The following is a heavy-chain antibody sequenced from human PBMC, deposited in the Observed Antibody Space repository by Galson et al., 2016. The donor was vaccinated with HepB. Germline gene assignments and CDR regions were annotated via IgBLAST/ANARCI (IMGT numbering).Heavy chain of an antibody. CDR2: ITTESGDP. V-gene: IGHV7-4-1*02. CDR1: GYTFTTYG. D-gene: IGHD6-13*01. Sequence: SVKVSCKASGYTFTTYGVNWVRQAPGQGLEWMGWITTESGDPMYAQGSTGRFVLSLDTSVSTAYLEISNLRSEDTAVYYCARAGSAGHPYRTPYGLDVWGQGTTVTVSS. J-gene: IGHJ6*02. CDR3: ARAGSAGHPYRTPYGLDV.